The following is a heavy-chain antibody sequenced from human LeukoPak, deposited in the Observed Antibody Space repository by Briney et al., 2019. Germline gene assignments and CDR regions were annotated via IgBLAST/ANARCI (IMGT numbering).Heavy chain of an antibody. V-gene: IGHV3-11*01. D-gene: IGHD2-21*01. CDR2: ISSSGSTI. CDR1: GFTFSDYY. Sequence: GGSLRLSCAASGFTFSDYYMSWIRQAPGKGLEWVSYISSSGSTIYYADSVKGRLTISRDNAKNSLYLQMNSLRAEDTAVYYCAREGLAYCGGDCYSNAFDIWGQGTMVTVSS. CDR3: AREGLAYCGGDCYSNAFDI. J-gene: IGHJ3*02.